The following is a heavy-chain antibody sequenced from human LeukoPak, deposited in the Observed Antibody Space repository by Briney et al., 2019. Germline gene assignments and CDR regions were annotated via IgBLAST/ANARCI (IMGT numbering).Heavy chain of an antibody. J-gene: IGHJ4*02. CDR3: ARGTTEYIYYFEH. Sequence: PSETLSLTCSVSGGSLSGHYWSWVRQPAGKGLEDLGRIYSTGSTHYNPSLESRVTMSVDTSKNQFSLRLSSVTAADTAVYYCARGTTEYIYYFEHWGQGTLVTVSS. CDR2: IYSTGST. D-gene: IGHD4-17*01. V-gene: IGHV4-4*07. CDR1: GGSLSGHY.